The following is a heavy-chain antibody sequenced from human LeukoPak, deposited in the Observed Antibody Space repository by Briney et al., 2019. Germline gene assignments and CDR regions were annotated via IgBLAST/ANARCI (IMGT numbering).Heavy chain of an antibody. J-gene: IGHJ4*02. V-gene: IGHV4-30-2*01. Sequence: PSQTLSLTCTVSGVSISSVGYYWSWIRQPPGKGLEWIGEINHSGSTNYNPSLKSRVTISVDTSKNQFSLKLSSVTAADTAVYYCASFGRRGYWGQGTLVTVSS. D-gene: IGHD3-10*01. CDR2: INHSGST. CDR1: GVSISSVGYY. CDR3: ASFGRRGY.